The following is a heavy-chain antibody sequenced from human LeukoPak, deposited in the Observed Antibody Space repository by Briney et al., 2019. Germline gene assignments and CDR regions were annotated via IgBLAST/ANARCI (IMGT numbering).Heavy chain of an antibody. V-gene: IGHV4-59*01. CDR1: GGSISSYY. J-gene: IGHJ4*02. Sequence: SETLSLTCTVSGGSISSYYWSWIRQPPGKGLEWIGYIYYSGSTNYNPSLKSRVTISVDTSKNQFSLKLSSVTAADTAVYYCARVHSSSGWYGGCDYWGQGTLVTVSS. CDR3: ARVHSSSGWYGGCDY. CDR2: IYYSGST. D-gene: IGHD6-19*01.